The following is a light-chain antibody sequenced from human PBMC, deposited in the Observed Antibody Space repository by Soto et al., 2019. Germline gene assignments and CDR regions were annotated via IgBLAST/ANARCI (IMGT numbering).Light chain of an antibody. Sequence: SYELTQPSSVSVSPGQTASITCSGDVLAKKYARWFQQKPGQAPVLVIYKDSERPSGIPERFSGSSSGTTVTLTISGAQVEDEADYYCYSAADNTGVFGGGTKLTVL. J-gene: IGLJ3*02. V-gene: IGLV3-27*01. CDR1: VLAKKY. CDR2: KDS. CDR3: YSAADNTGV.